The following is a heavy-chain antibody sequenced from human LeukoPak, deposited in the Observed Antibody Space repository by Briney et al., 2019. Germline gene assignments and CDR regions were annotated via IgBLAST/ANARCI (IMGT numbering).Heavy chain of an antibody. Sequence: SETLSLTCTVSGGSISSYYWSWIRQPPGKGLEWIGYIYYSGSTNYNPSLKSRVTISVDTSKNQFSLKLSSVTAADTAVYYCARGRGSSSGWYVRGTRYYYYYMDVWGKGTAVTVSS. D-gene: IGHD6-19*01. CDR3: ARGRGSSSGWYVRGTRYYYYYMDV. V-gene: IGHV4-59*12. CDR1: GGSISSYY. J-gene: IGHJ6*03. CDR2: IYYSGST.